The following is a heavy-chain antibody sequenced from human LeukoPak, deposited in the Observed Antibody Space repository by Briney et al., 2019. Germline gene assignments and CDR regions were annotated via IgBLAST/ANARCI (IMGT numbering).Heavy chain of an antibody. V-gene: IGHV1-8*01. CDR1: GYTFTSYD. D-gene: IGHD6-13*01. CDR2: MNPNSGNT. CDR3: ARGHRRIAAAGTEGDY. J-gene: IGHJ4*02. Sequence: ASVKVSCKASGYTFTSYDINWVRQANGQGLELMVWMNPNSGNTGYAQKFQGRVTMTRNTSISTAYMELSSLRSEDTAVYYCARGHRRIAAAGTEGDYWGQGTLVTVSS.